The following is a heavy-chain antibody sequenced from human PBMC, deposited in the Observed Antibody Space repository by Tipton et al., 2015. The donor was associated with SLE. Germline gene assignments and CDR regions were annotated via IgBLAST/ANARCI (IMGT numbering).Heavy chain of an antibody. CDR3: ARQDLGRAATLTFDI. J-gene: IGHJ4*02. CDR2: VFDTGYT. V-gene: IGHV4-39*01. CDR1: GGPIRNSPYY. Sequence: TLSLTCHVAGGPIRNSPYYWAWIRQPRGKGLEWIGSVFDTGYTAYNPSLEGRMSLSVDTSNNEFSLKLSSVTAADTAVYFCARQDLGRAATLTFDIWGLGTLVTVSS. D-gene: IGHD6-25*01.